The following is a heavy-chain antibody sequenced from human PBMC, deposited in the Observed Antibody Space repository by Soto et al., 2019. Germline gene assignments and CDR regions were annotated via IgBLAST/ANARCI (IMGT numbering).Heavy chain of an antibody. CDR2: IYHSGST. CDR1: GYSISSGYY. V-gene: IGHV4-38-2*01. J-gene: IGHJ3*02. CDR3: ARGIAAATSPAFDI. D-gene: IGHD6-13*01. Sequence: PSETLSLTCAVSGYSISSGYYWGWIRQPPGKGLEWIGSIYHSGSTYYNPSLKSRVTISVDTSENQFSLKLSSVTAADTAVYYCARGIAAATSPAFDIWGQGTMVTVSS.